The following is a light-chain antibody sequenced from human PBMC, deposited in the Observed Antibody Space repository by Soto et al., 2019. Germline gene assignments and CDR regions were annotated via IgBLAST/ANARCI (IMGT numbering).Light chain of an antibody. CDR1: QSVSSSY. CDR3: QHYNNWPPWT. V-gene: IGKV3-20*01. CDR2: GAS. Sequence: EIVFTQSPGTLSFSAGERATLSCRASQSVSSSYLAWYQQKPGQAPRLLIYGASSRATGIPDRFSGSGSGTDFTLTISTLQSEDFAIYYCQHYNNWPPWTFGQGTKVDIK. J-gene: IGKJ1*01.